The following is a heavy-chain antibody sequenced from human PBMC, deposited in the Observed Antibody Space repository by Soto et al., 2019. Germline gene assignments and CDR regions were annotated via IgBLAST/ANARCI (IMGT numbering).Heavy chain of an antibody. CDR1: GGSFSGYY. D-gene: IGHD3-10*01. J-gene: IGHJ5*02. CDR3: ARGTQYYGSGSGHRSNWFDP. CDR2: INHSGST. V-gene: IGHV4-34*01. Sequence: PSETLSLTCAVYGGSFSGYYWSWLRQPPGKGLEWIGEINHSGSTNYNPSLKSRVTISVDTSKNQFSLKLSSVTAADTAVYYCARGTQYYGSGSGHRSNWFDPWGQGTLVTVS.